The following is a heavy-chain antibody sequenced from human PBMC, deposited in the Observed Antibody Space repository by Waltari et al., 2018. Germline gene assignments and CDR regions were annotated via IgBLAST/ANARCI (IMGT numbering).Heavy chain of an antibody. CDR1: GYTVTGYY. CDR2: INPNSGGT. V-gene: IGHV1-2*06. J-gene: IGHJ4*02. CDR3: ARIEYYDFWSGVGY. D-gene: IGHD3-3*01. Sequence: QVQLVQSGAEVTKPGASVKVSCKASGYTVTGYYMHWVRQAPGQGLEWMGRINPNSGGTNYAQKFQGRVTMTRDTSISTAYMELSRLRSDDTAVYYCARIEYYDFWSGVGYWGQGTLVTVSS.